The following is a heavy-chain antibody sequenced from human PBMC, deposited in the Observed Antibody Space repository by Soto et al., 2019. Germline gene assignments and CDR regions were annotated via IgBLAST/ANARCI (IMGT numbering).Heavy chain of an antibody. V-gene: IGHV3-23*01. D-gene: IGHD2-8*01. J-gene: IGHJ4*02. CDR1: GFTFSSYA. CDR2: ISGSGGST. Sequence: GGSLRLSCAASGFTFSSYAMSWVRQAPGKGLEWVSAISGSGGSTYYADSVKGRFTISRDNSKNTLYLQMNSLRAEDTAVYYCAKASAYCTNGVCYNVYWGQGTLVTVSS. CDR3: AKASAYCTNGVCYNVY.